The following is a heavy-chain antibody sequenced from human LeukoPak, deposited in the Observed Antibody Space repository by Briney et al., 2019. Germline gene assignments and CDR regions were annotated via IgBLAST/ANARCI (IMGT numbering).Heavy chain of an antibody. CDR1: AFSFHTYS. D-gene: IGHD2-15*01. CDR3: ATVPRVVSDDTDV. V-gene: IGHV3-48*01. CDR2: ISVSGII. Sequence: GGSLRLSCAPSAFSFHTYSMNSLRQTPGKGLEWLSHISVSGIIHYAESVKGRFSISRDNGRNSVSLQMNRLRVGDTGVYLCATVPRVVSDDTDVWGRGTTVSVSS. J-gene: IGHJ6*04.